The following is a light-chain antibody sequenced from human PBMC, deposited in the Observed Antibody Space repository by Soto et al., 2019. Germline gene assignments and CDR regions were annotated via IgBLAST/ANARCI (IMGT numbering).Light chain of an antibody. CDR1: QSVSRSY. J-gene: IGKJ2*01. V-gene: IGKV3-20*01. Sequence: ESVLTQSPGTLSLSPGERSTLSCRASQSVSRSYLAWYQQKPGQAPRLLIYGASSRATGIPDRFSGSGSGTDFTLTISRLEPEDFAVDYCQQYGSSGGYTFGQGTKLEIK. CDR2: GAS. CDR3: QQYGSSGGYT.